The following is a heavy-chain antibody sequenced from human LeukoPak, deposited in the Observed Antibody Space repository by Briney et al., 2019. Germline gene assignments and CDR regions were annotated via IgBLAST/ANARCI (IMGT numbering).Heavy chain of an antibody. CDR1: GYTLTELS. CDR3: ATAQGYCTNGVCSGAFDI. J-gene: IGHJ3*02. V-gene: IGHV1-24*01. Sequence: ASVKVSCKVSGYTLTELSMHWVRQAPGKGLEWMGGFDPEDGETIYAQKFQGRVTMTGDTSTDTAYMELSSLRSEDTAVYYCATAQGYCTNGVCSGAFDIWGQGTMVTVSS. CDR2: FDPEDGET. D-gene: IGHD2-8*01.